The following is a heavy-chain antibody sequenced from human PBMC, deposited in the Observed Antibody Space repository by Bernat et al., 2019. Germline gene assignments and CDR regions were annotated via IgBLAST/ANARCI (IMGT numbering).Heavy chain of an antibody. CDR2: IKGDGSET. J-gene: IGHJ4*02. CDR1: GFNFRSSW. V-gene: IGHV3-7*03. CDR3: VRDTDS. Sequence: EVQLVESGGDLVQPGGSLTLSCAASGFNFRSSWMRWIRQAPGKGLEWVANIKGDGSETYHVDAVKGRFTISRDNTKNSMYLQMNSLGAEDTALYYCVRDTDSWGQGTLVTVSS.